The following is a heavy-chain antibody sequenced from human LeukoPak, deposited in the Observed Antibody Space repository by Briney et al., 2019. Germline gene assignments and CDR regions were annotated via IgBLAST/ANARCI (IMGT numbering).Heavy chain of an antibody. Sequence: SETLSLTCTVSGDSISSSSYYWGWIRQPPGKGLEWIGSIYYSGNTYYNPSLKSRVTISVDTSKNQFSLKLSSVTAADTAVYYCARMPGWGSRWFDPWGQGTLVTVSS. CDR3: ARMPGWGSRWFDP. J-gene: IGHJ5*02. D-gene: IGHD7-27*01. V-gene: IGHV4-39*07. CDR1: GDSISSSSYY. CDR2: IYYSGNT.